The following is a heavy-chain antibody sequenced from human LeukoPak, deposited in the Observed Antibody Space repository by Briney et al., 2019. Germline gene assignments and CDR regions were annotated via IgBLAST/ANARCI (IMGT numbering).Heavy chain of an antibody. CDR2: INPNSGGT. D-gene: IGHD3-9*01. CDR1: GYTFTGYY. J-gene: IGHJ6*02. Sequence: ASVTVSFKASGYTFTGYYMHWVRQAPGQGLEWMGWINPNSGGTNYAHKFQGRVTMTRATSISTAYMELSRLRSDDTAVYYCARDSRPPLLRYFDWHAPRPEYYYGMDVWGQGTTVTVSS. V-gene: IGHV1-2*02. CDR3: ARDSRPPLLRYFDWHAPRPEYYYGMDV.